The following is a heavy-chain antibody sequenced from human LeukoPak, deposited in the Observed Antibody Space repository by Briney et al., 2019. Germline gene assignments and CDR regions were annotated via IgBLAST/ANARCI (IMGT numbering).Heavy chain of an antibody. CDR3: ATRGDSPQWYFDL. CDR2: IRYDGSNK. CDR1: GFTFSSYG. D-gene: IGHD2-21*01. J-gene: IGHJ2*01. Sequence: GGSLRLSCAASGFTFSSYGMHWVRQAPGKGLEWVAFIRYDGSNKYYADSVKGRFTISRDNSKNTLYLQVNSLRAEDTAVYYCATRGDSPQWYFDLWGRGTLVTVSS. V-gene: IGHV3-30*02.